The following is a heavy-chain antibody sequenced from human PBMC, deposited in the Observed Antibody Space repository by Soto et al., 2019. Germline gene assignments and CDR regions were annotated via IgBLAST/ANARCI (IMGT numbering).Heavy chain of an antibody. D-gene: IGHD2-2*01. CDR3: ARGGLGIVVVPAASKSLAY. CDR1: GGSFSGYY. CDR2: INHSGST. J-gene: IGHJ4*02. V-gene: IGHV4-34*01. Sequence: PSETLSLTCAVYGGSFSGYYWSWIRQPPGKGLEWIGEINHSGSTNYNPSLKSRVTISVDTSKNQFSLKLSSVTAADTAVYYCARGGLGIVVVPAASKSLAYWGQGTPVTVSS.